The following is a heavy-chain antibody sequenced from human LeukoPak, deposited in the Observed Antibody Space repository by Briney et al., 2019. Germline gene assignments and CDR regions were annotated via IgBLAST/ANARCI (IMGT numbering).Heavy chain of an antibody. CDR1: GFTFSSYG. V-gene: IGHV3-48*04. CDR2: INTGSDSI. J-gene: IGHJ4*02. Sequence: GGSLRLSCEASGFTFSSYGMNWVRQAPGKGLEWVSYINTGSDSIYYADSVKGRFTISRDNAKNSLFLQMNSLRAEDTAVYYCARDLYEVTEPLVDYWVQGTLVTVSS. CDR3: ARDLYEVTEPLVDY. D-gene: IGHD2-21*02.